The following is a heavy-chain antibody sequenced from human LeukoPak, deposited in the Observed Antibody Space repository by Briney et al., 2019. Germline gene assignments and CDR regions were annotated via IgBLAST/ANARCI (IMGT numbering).Heavy chain of an antibody. D-gene: IGHD2-15*01. CDR1: GFTFSTYV. Sequence: AGGSLRLSCAASGFTFSTYVMHWVRQAPGKGLEWVSVIAHDGGNKYYAGSVKGRFTISRDNSKNTLYLQMNSLRAEDTAVYYCARDLRDSGGWFFDYWGQGTLVTVSS. J-gene: IGHJ4*02. CDR3: ARDLRDSGGWFFDY. CDR2: IAHDGGNK. V-gene: IGHV3-30*03.